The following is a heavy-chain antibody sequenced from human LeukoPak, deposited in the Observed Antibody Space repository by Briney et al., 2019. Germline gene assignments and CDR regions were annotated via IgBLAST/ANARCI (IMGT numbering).Heavy chain of an antibody. J-gene: IGHJ4*02. D-gene: IGHD3-16*01. Sequence: SETLSLTCTVSGYSISSISRTYYWGWVRQSPGKGLEWIGSFYHSGSTYYNPSLQSRVTISIDTSKNQFSLKLSSVTAADTAVYYCARRRLGGRIAPIDYWGQGTLVTVSS. CDR2: FYHSGST. V-gene: IGHV4-39*01. CDR3: ARRRLGGRIAPIDY. CDR1: GYSISSISRTYY.